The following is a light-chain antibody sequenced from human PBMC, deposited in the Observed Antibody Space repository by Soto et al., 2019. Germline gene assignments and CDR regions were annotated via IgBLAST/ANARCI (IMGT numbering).Light chain of an antibody. V-gene: IGLV2-14*01. CDR2: AVT. Sequence: QSVLTQPASVSGFPGQSISISCTGTSRDIGAYDYVSWHQQYPGKAPKLIIFAVTNRPSGISDRFSASKSGNTASLAISGLQAEDEADYYCSSHTTSNTWVFGAGTKRTVL. CDR3: SSHTTSNTWV. CDR1: SRDIGAYDY. J-gene: IGLJ3*02.